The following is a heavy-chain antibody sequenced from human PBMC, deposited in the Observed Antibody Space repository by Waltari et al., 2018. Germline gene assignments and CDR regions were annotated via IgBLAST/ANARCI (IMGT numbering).Heavy chain of an antibody. J-gene: IGHJ4*02. V-gene: IGHV1-24*01. Sequence: QVQLVQSGAEVKKPGASVKVSCKVSGYTLTELSMHWVRQAPGKGLEWMGGFDPEVGETIYAQKFKGRVTMTEDTSTDTAYMELGSLRSEDTAVYYCATRGTYYDILTGYYRDYWGQGTLVTVSS. CDR2: FDPEVGET. CDR1: GYTLTELS. D-gene: IGHD3-9*01. CDR3: ATRGTYYDILTGYYRDY.